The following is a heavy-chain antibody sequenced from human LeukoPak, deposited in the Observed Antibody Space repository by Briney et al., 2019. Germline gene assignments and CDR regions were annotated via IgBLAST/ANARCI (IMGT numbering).Heavy chain of an antibody. V-gene: IGHV1-2*02. D-gene: IGHD6-13*01. J-gene: IGHJ4*02. CDR1: GYTFTCYY. Sequence: ASVKVSCKASGYTFTCYYMHWVRQAPGQGLEWMGWINPNSGGTNYAQKFQGRVTMTRDTSISTAYMELSRLRSDDTAVYYCARDRGLIAAAGNLFDYWGQGTLVTVSS. CDR3: ARDRGLIAAAGNLFDY. CDR2: INPNSGGT.